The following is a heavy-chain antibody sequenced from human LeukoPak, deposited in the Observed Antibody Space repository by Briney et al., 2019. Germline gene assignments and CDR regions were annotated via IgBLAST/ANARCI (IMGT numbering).Heavy chain of an antibody. CDR1: GYTFTGYY. Sequence: GASVKVSCKASGYTFTGYYMHWVRQAPGQGLEWMGWINPNSGGTNYAQKFQGRVTMTRDTSISTAYMELSRLRSDDTAEYYCARDYGSGSYYNLDYWGQGTLVTVSS. D-gene: IGHD3-10*01. CDR3: ARDYGSGSYYNLDY. CDR2: INPNSGGT. V-gene: IGHV1-2*02. J-gene: IGHJ4*02.